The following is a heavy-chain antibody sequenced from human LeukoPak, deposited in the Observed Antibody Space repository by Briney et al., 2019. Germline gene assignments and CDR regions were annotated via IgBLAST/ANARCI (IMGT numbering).Heavy chain of an antibody. J-gene: IGHJ5*02. Sequence: PSGTLTLSCTVSGFTISSYSLSWVRQPPGKGLEWIGYIYYSGSSNYNPSLKSRVTISVDTSKNQFSLKLSSVTAADTAVYYCARYSSSWSNWFGPWGQGTLVTVSS. D-gene: IGHD6-13*01. CDR3: ARYSSSWSNWFGP. CDR2: IYYSGSS. V-gene: IGHV4-59*01. CDR1: GFTISSYS.